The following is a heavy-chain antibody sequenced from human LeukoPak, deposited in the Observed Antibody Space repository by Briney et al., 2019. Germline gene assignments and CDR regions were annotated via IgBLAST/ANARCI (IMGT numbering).Heavy chain of an antibody. J-gene: IGHJ4*02. CDR3: AKEYTGTFSPFPSYFDN. CDR1: GFTVSTNY. D-gene: IGHD1-26*01. Sequence: GGSLRLSCAASGFTVSTNYMTWVRQAPGKGLEWVSVMYTLGNTNYADSVKGRFTISRDNSKNTLYLQMNSLRAEDTAIYYCAKEYTGTFSPFPSYFDNWGQGTLVTVSS. V-gene: IGHV3-53*01. CDR2: MYTLGNT.